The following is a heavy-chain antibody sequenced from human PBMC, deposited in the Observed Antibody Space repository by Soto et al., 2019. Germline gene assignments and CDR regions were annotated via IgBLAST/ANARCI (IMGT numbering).Heavy chain of an antibody. Sequence: QVQLVQSGAEVKKPGSSVKVSCKASGGTFSSYAISWVRQAPGQGLEWMGGIIPIFGTANYAQKFQGRVTITADESTSTAYMELSSLRSEDTAVYYCARPRDYYDSSGYLHATHYYYGMDVWGQGTTVTVSS. J-gene: IGHJ6*02. CDR3: ARPRDYYDSSGYLHATHYYYGMDV. D-gene: IGHD3-22*01. V-gene: IGHV1-69*01. CDR2: IIPIFGTA. CDR1: GGTFSSYA.